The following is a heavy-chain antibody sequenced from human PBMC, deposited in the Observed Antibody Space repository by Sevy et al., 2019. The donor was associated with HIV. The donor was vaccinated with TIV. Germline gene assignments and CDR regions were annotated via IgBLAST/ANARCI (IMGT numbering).Heavy chain of an antibody. CDR1: GFTFSSYA. D-gene: IGHD1-26*01. CDR3: VKVYRGSYYDY. J-gene: IGHJ4*02. V-gene: IGHV3-64D*06. Sequence: GESLKISCSASGFTFSSYAMHWVRQAPGKGLEYVSTISSNGGSTYYADSVKGRFTISRDNSKNTLYLQMSSLRAEDTAVYYCVKVYRGSYYDYWGQRTLVTVSS. CDR2: ISSNGGST.